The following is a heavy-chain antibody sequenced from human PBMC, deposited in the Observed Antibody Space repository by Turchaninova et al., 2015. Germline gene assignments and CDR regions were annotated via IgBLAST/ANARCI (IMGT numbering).Heavy chain of an antibody. V-gene: IGHV3-48*04. D-gene: IGHD2/OR15-2a*01. CDR1: GFTFSAYS. J-gene: IGHJ4*02. CDR2: INSDDTTK. Sequence: EVQVVESGGGLVQPGGSLRLSCAASGFTFSAYSMNWVCRAPGEGLGWFSYINSDDTTKHSAEPGKGRFTISKDNAKNSLYLQMNSLRAEDTAMYYCVFLKLDTGGDWGQGTLVTVSS. CDR3: VFLKLDTGGD.